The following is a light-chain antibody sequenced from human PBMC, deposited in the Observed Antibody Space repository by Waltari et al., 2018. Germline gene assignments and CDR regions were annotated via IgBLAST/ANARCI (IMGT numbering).Light chain of an antibody. CDR1: TSDVGGYNY. V-gene: IGLV2-11*01. CDR3: CSFAGTYTWV. CDR2: DVT. Sequence: SALTQPRSVSGSPGQSVTISCTGTTSDVGGYNYVFCYQHHPGNAPKVMIFDVTSRPSGVRDRFSGSKSANTGSLNISGLQAEDEADYYCCSFAGTYTWVFGGGTKVTVL. J-gene: IGLJ3*02.